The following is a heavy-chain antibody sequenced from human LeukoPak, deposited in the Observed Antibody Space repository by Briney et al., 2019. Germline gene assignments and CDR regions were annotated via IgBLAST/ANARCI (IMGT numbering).Heavy chain of an antibody. J-gene: IGHJ4*02. D-gene: IGHD5-12*01. CDR2: ISAYNGNT. CDR3: ANWAATIRNFNY. Sequence: ASVKVSCKASGYTFTSYGFSWVRQAPGQGLEWMGWISAYNGNTDYTQKFQGRVSMTTDTTTSTAYMELRSLRSDDTAVYYCANWAATIRNFNYWGQGTLVTVSS. V-gene: IGHV1-18*01. CDR1: GYTFTSYG.